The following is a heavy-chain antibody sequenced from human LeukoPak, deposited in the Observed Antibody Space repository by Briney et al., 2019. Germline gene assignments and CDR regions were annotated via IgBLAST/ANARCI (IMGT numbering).Heavy chain of an antibody. J-gene: IGHJ6*03. CDR1: GGTFSSYA. Sequence: GASVKVSCKASGGTFSSYAISWVRQAPGQGLEWMGGIIPIFGTANYAQKFQGRVTITADKSTSTAYMELSSLRSEDTAVYYCARTGYYYYYYMDVWGKGTTVTVSS. CDR3: ARTGYYYYYYMDV. V-gene: IGHV1-69*06. CDR2: IIPIFGTA.